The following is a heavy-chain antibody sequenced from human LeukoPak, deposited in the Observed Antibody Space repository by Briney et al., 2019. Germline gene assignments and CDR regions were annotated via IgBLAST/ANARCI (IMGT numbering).Heavy chain of an antibody. CDR3: ARDKEQSNAFDL. D-gene: IGHD6-19*01. Sequence: PSQTLSLTCTVSGGFISGYYWSWIRQPPGKGLEWIGYIYYSGTTNYNPSLKSRVTISVDTSKNQFSLKLSSVTAADTAVYYCARDKEQSNAFDLWGQGTMVTVSP. J-gene: IGHJ3*01. V-gene: IGHV4-59*01. CDR2: IYYSGTT. CDR1: GGFISGYY.